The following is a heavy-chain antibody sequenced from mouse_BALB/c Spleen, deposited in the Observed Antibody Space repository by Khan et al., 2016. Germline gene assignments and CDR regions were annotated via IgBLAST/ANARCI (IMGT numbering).Heavy chain of an antibody. Sequence: VQLQQSGAELVKPGASVKLSCTASGFNIKDTYMHWVKQRPEQGLEWIGKIDPTNGNTNYDPKFQGKATITADTSSNTAYLQLSSLASEDTAVYYCASRTLTPQYFDVGGAGTTVTVSS. V-gene: IGHV14-3*02. CDR1: GFNIKDTY. CDR2: IDPTNGNT. CDR3: ASRTLTPQYFDV. J-gene: IGHJ1*01.